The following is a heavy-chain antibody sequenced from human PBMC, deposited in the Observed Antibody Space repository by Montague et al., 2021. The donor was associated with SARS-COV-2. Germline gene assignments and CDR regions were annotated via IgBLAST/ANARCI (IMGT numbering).Heavy chain of an antibody. V-gene: IGHV4-61*02. CDR3: ARKKRYGALDL. CDR1: GDSINSGDYY. CDR2: IYPRGIS. J-gene: IGHJ3*01. Sequence: TLSLTCTVSGDSINSGDYYWTWIRQPAGKGLEWIGRIYPRGISNYNPSLESRVTISVDRSKNQFSLRLGSVTAADTAVYFCARKKRYGALDLWGQGTMVTVSS. D-gene: IGHD4/OR15-4a*01.